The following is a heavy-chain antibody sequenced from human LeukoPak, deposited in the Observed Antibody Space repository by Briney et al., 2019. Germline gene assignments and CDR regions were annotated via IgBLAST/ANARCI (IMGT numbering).Heavy chain of an antibody. Sequence: SETLSLTCTVSGGSISSSSYYWGWIRQPPGKGLEWIGNIYYSGSTYYNPSLKSRVTISVDTSKNQFSLKLNSVTAADTAVYYCARQVAVAGPYVDSWGQGTLVTVSS. V-gene: IGHV4-39*01. D-gene: IGHD6-13*01. CDR2: IYYSGST. J-gene: IGHJ4*02. CDR3: ARQVAVAGPYVDS. CDR1: GGSISSSSYY.